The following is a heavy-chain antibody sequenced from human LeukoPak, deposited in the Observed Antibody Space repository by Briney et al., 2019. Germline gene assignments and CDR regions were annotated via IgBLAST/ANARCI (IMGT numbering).Heavy chain of an antibody. V-gene: IGHV4-39*01. CDR1: GGSISSSSYY. CDR2: IYYSGTT. CDR3: ASHVKWKYYYTDV. Sequence: SETLSLTCSVSGGSISSSSYYWGWIRQPPGKGLEWIGSIYYSGTTHYNPSLKSRVTISVHTSKNQFSLKLNSVTAADTAVYYCASHVKWKYYYTDVWGNGTAVTVSS. J-gene: IGHJ6*03. D-gene: IGHD1-1*01.